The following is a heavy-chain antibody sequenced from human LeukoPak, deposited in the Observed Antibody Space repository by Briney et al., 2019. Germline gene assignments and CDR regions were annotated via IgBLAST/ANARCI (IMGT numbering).Heavy chain of an antibody. CDR1: GGSISNYY. V-gene: IGHV4-59*08. D-gene: IGHD6-13*01. J-gene: IGHJ1*01. Sequence: SETLSLTCTVSGGSISNYYWSWIRQPPGKGLECMGYIYYSGTTNHNPSLKSRVTISVDTSKNQFSLKLSSVTAADTAVYYCARHGGYSSPYLHWGQGTLVTVSS. CDR3: ARHGGYSSPYLH. CDR2: IYYSGTT.